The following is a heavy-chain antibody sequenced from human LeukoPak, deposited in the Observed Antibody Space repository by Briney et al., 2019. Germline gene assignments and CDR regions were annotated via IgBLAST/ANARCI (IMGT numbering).Heavy chain of an antibody. CDR3: ARDRTAVAGIKQFDY. CDR1: GYTFTGYY. J-gene: IGHJ4*02. Sequence: GASVKVSCKASGYTFTGYYMHWVRQAPGQGLEWMGWINPNSGGTNYAQKFQGRVTMTRDTSISTAYMELSRLISDDTAVYYCARDRTAVAGIKQFDYWGQGTLVTVSS. D-gene: IGHD6-19*01. V-gene: IGHV1-2*02. CDR2: INPNSGGT.